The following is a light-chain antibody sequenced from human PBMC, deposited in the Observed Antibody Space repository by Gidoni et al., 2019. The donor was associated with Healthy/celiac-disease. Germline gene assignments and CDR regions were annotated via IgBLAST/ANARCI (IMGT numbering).Light chain of an antibody. Sequence: QSALTQPRSVSWSPGQSVTISCTGTSSDVGGYNYVSWYQQHPGKAPKLMIYDVSKRPSGVPDRVSGSKSGNTASLTISGLQAEDEADYYCCSDAGSYTYVFGTGTKVTVL. J-gene: IGLJ1*01. CDR3: CSDAGSYTYV. V-gene: IGLV2-11*01. CDR2: DVS. CDR1: SSDVGGYNY.